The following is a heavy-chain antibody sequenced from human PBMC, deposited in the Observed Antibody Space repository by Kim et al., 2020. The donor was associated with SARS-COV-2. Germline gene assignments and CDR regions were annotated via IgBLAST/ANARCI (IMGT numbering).Heavy chain of an antibody. CDR2: FDPEDGET. J-gene: IGHJ6*02. CDR1: GYTLTELS. Sequence: ASVKVSCKVSGYTLTELSMHWVRQAPGKGLEWMGGFDPEDGETIYAQKFQGRVTMTEDTSTDTAYMELSSLRSEDTAVYYCATAPTVAGTPPLWYYYYGMGVWGQGTTVTASS. CDR3: ATAPTVAGTPPLWYYYYGMGV. D-gene: IGHD6-19*01. V-gene: IGHV1-24*01.